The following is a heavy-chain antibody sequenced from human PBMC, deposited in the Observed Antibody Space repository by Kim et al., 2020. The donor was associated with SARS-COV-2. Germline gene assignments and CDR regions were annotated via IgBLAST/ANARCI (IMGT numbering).Heavy chain of an antibody. Sequence: SETLSLTCTVSGDSISSYYWSWIRQPPGKGLEWIGYVYYSGSTEYNPSLKSRVTISLDSSNSQFSLRLSSVTAADTATYYCAGVGAVSPINYYYYGMDVWGQGTAVTVSS. J-gene: IGHJ6*02. CDR3: AGVGAVSPINYYYYGMDV. V-gene: IGHV4-59*01. D-gene: IGHD2-21*02. CDR1: GDSISSYY. CDR2: VYYSGST.